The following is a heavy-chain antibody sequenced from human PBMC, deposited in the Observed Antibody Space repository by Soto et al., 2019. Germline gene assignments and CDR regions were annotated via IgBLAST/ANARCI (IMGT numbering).Heavy chain of an antibody. CDR1: GGSISSSSYY. Sequence: PSETVSRTCTVSGGSISSSSYYWGCIRQPPGKGLEWIGSIYYSGSTYYNPSLKSRVTISVDTSKNQFSLRLSSVTAADTAVYYCAKLTVADYGVDVWGQGTTGTAAS. V-gene: IGHV4-39*01. J-gene: IGHJ6*02. CDR3: AKLTVADYGVDV. CDR2: IYYSGST. D-gene: IGHD4-17*01.